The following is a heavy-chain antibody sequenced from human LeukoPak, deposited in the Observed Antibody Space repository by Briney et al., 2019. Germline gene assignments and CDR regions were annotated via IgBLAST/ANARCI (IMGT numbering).Heavy chain of an antibody. CDR1: VLTFSSSW. D-gene: IGHD6-19*01. CDR2: INANGTQK. V-gene: IGHV3-7*01. Sequence: GGSLRLSRAPSVLTFSSSWMNWVRQAPGKGREWVGYINANGTQKNYGASAKGRFTISTDNARTSLYLQMSSLRVEDSDVYYFARVIAVTGGICLDYWGRGNLVPVSP. CDR3: ARVIAVTGGICLDY. J-gene: IGHJ4*02.